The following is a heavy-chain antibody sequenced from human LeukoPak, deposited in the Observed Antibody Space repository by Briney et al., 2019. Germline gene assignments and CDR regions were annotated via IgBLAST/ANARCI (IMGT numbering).Heavy chain of an antibody. CDR3: ARDFSIVLRYFDWLEGHYYYYAMDV. V-gene: IGHV1-18*01. CDR1: GYTFTSYG. D-gene: IGHD3-9*01. Sequence: GASVKVSCKASGYTFTSYGISWVRQAPGQGLEWMGWISAYNGNTNYAQKLQGRVTMTTDTSTSTAYMELRSLRSDDTAVYYCARDFSIVLRYFDWLEGHYYYYAMDVWGQGTTVTVSS. J-gene: IGHJ6*02. CDR2: ISAYNGNT.